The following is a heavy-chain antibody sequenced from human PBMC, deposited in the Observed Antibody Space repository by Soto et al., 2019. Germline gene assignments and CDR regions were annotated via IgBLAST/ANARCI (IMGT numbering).Heavy chain of an antibody. V-gene: IGHV1-24*01. CDR3: ATGVTATGTSFDH. Sequence: GASVKVSCKVSGFTLSDLSIHCVRQPPGKGLAWMGSFDPEDGETIYSQNFQGRVTMTEDKSTDTAYMELSDLRSEDTAFYYCATGVTATGTSFDHWGRGTLVTVSS. D-gene: IGHD1-7*01. J-gene: IGHJ4*02. CDR2: FDPEDGET. CDR1: GFTLSDLS.